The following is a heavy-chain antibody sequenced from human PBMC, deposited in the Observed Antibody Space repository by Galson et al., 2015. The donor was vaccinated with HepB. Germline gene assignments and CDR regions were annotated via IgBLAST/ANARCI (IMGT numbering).Heavy chain of an antibody. J-gene: IGHJ6*02. CDR3: AKGTVVYYYYYGMDV. CDR2: ISYDGSNK. CDR1: GFTFSSYG. Sequence: SLRLSCAASGFTFSSYGMHWVRQAPGKGLEWVAVISYDGSNKYYADSVKGRFTISRDNSKNTLYLQMNSLRAEDTAVYYCAKGTVVYYYYYGMDVWGQGTTVTVSS. D-gene: IGHD4-23*01. V-gene: IGHV3-30*18.